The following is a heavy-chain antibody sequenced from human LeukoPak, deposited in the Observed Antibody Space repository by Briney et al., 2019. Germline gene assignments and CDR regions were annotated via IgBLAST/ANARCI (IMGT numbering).Heavy chain of an antibody. D-gene: IGHD2/OR15-2a*01. CDR3: AKKRDAAIIVVLPLDMDV. CDR1: GFTCSSYA. Sequence: PGGSLRLSCAAAGFTCSSYAMSWVRQAPGKGLEWVSAISGSAVNTYYADSVKGRFTISRDNSKNTLYLQMNSLRAEDTAVYYCAKKRDAAIIVVLPLDMDVWGKGTTVTVSS. J-gene: IGHJ6*03. CDR2: ISGSAVNT. V-gene: IGHV3-23*01.